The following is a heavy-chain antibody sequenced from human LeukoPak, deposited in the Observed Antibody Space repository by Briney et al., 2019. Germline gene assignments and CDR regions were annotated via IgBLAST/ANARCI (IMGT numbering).Heavy chain of an antibody. CDR3: GGVWCGLNIDS. V-gene: IGHV4-4*07. D-gene: IGHD3-3*01. CDR2: IYTSGST. CDR1: GGSISSYY. Sequence: SETLSLTCTVSGGSISSYYWSWIRQPAGKGLEWIGRIYTSGSTNYNPSLKSRVTISVDTSKNQFSLKLSSVTAADTAVYYCGGVWCGLNIDSWGQGSLVTVSS. J-gene: IGHJ4*02.